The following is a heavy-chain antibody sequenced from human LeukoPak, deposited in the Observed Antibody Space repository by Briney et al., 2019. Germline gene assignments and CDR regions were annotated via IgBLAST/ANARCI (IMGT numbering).Heavy chain of an antibody. CDR3: ARRVDFRDYYYMDV. V-gene: IGHV1-2*02. J-gene: IGHJ6*03. D-gene: IGHD3-3*01. CDR1: GYTFTGYY. CDR2: INPNSGGT. Sequence: ASVKVSCKASGYTFTGYYMHWVRQAPGQGLEWMGWINPNSGGTNYAQKFQGRVTMTRDTSISTAYMELSRLRSDDTAVYYCARRVDFRDYYYMDVWGKGTTVTVSS.